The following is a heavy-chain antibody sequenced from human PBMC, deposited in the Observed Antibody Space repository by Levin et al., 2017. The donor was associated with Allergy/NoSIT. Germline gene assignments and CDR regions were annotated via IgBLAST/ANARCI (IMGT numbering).Heavy chain of an antibody. D-gene: IGHD4-17*01. CDR3: ARCSDGDYPTLWWYFDL. CDR2: INWNGGST. J-gene: IGHJ2*01. CDR1: GFTFDDYG. Sequence: GGSLRLSCAASGFTFDDYGMSWVRQAPGKGLEWVSGINWNGGSTGYADSVKGRFTISRDNAKNSLYLQMNSLRAEDTALYYCARCSDGDYPTLWWYFDLWGRGTLVTVSS. V-gene: IGHV3-20*04.